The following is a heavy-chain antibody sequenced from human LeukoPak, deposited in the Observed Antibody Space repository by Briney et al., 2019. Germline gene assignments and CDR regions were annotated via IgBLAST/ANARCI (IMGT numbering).Heavy chain of an antibody. CDR3: AKAHYGSGSPLGYYYYGMDV. CDR1: GFTFSSYA. V-gene: IGHV3-23*01. CDR2: ISGSGGST. J-gene: IGHJ6*02. Sequence: GGSLRLSCAASGFTFSSYAMSWVRQAPGKGLEWVSAISGSGGSTYYADSVKGRFTISRDNSKNTLYLQMNNLRAEDTAVYYCAKAHYGSGSPLGYYYYGMDVWGQGTTVTVSS. D-gene: IGHD3-10*01.